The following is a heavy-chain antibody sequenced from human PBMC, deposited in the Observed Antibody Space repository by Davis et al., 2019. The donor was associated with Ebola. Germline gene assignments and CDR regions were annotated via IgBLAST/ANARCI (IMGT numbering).Heavy chain of an antibody. CDR2: IYYRGST. CDR3: ARDLRYDSSGYDYYFYMDV. Sequence: PSETLSLTCTVSGGSISRGGSYWTWIRQHPGKGLEWIGYIYYRGSTYYKPSLKSRVTISLDTSKKQFSLNLYSVTAADTAVYYCARDLRYDSSGYDYYFYMDVWGKGATVTVSS. D-gene: IGHD3-22*01. CDR1: GGSISRGGSY. J-gene: IGHJ6*03. V-gene: IGHV4-31*03.